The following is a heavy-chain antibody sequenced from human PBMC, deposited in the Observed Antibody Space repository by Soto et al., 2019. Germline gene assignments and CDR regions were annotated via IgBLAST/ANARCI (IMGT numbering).Heavy chain of an antibody. V-gene: IGHV3-33*01. CDR1: GFTFSSYG. D-gene: IGHD3-22*01. J-gene: IGHJ3*02. Sequence: GGSLRLSCAASGFTFSSYGMHWVRQAPGKGLEWVAVIWYDGSNKYYADSVKGRFTISRDNSKNTLYLQMNSLRAEGTAVYYCASQTYYYDRSGYYDALDIWGQGTMVTVSS. CDR3: ASQTYYYDRSGYYDALDI. CDR2: IWYDGSNK.